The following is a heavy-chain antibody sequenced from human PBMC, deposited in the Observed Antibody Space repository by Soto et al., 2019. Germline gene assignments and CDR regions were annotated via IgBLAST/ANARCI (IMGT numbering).Heavy chain of an antibody. Sequence: SVKVSCKASGYTFTSYDINWVRQATGQGLEWMGWMNPNSGNTGYAQKFQGRVTITADKSTSTAYMELSSLRSEDTAVYYCARRSGYSYGQSYYYYYMDVWGKGTTVTVSS. J-gene: IGHJ6*03. V-gene: IGHV1-8*01. CDR1: GYTFTSYD. D-gene: IGHD5-18*01. CDR3: ARRSGYSYGQSYYYYYMDV. CDR2: MNPNSGNT.